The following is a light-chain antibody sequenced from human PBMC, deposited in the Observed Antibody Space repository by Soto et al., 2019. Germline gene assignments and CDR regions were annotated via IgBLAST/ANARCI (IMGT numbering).Light chain of an antibody. Sequence: QSVVTQPPSASGTPGQRVTISCSGSSSNIGRNYVYWYQQLPGTAPKLLIYRNNQRPSGVPDRFSGSKSGTSASLAISGLRSEDEADYYCAAWDDSLSVLYVFGTGTKVTVL. CDR1: SSNIGRNY. CDR2: RNN. V-gene: IGLV1-47*01. CDR3: AAWDDSLSVLYV. J-gene: IGLJ1*01.